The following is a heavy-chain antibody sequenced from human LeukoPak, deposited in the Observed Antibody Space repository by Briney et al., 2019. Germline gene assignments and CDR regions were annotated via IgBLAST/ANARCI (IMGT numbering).Heavy chain of an antibody. Sequence: PGGSLRLSCAASGFTFSTYGMSWVRQAPGKGLEWVSSIGSDGGNTYYTDSVKGRFTISRDNSKNSLYLQMNSLRTEDTALYYCAKGYRIVSGSLDYWGQGTLVTVSS. V-gene: IGHV3-23*01. CDR3: AKGYRIVSGSLDY. J-gene: IGHJ4*02. D-gene: IGHD3-10*01. CDR1: GFTFSTYG. CDR2: IGSDGGNT.